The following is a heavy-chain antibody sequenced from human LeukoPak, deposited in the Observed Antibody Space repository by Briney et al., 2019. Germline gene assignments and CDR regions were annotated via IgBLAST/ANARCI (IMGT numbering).Heavy chain of an antibody. CDR3: AREGVVPAASIYYFDY. V-gene: IGHV4-39*07. CDR2: IYYSGST. Sequence: SETLSLTCTVSGGSISSSSYYWGWIRQPPGEGLEWIGSIYYSGSTYYNPSLKSRVTISVDTSKNQFSLKLSSVTAADTAVYYCAREGVVPAASIYYFDYWGQGTLVTVSS. CDR1: GGSISSSSYY. D-gene: IGHD2-2*01. J-gene: IGHJ4*02.